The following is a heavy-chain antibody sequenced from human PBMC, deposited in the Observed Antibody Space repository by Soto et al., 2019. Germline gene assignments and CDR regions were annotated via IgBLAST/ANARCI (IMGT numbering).Heavy chain of an antibody. Sequence: QVQLVESGGGVVQPGRSLRLSCAASGFTFSSYGLHWVRQAPGKGLEWVSVIWYDGSKKYYADSVKGRFTISRDNSKNTVYLQMNSLRADDMAGDCCARYPELLYYWYVLGKGTTVTVAS. J-gene: IGHJ6*03. V-gene: IGHV3-33*01. CDR1: GFTFSSYG. D-gene: IGHD1-7*01. CDR2: IWYDGSKK. CDR3: ARYPELLYYWYV.